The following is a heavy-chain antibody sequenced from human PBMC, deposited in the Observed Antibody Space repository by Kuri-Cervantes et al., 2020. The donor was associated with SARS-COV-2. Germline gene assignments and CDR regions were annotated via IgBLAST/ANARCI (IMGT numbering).Heavy chain of an antibody. CDR1: GESFSGYY. V-gene: IGHV4-34*01. CDR3: ARLLGFADS. CDR2: VNHRGST. J-gene: IGHJ4*02. D-gene: IGHD3-16*01. Sequence: SETLSLACAFYGESFSGYYWHWIRQSQGKGLEWIGEVNHRGSTNYNPSLKSRVTISVDTSKNQFSLKLRSVTAADTAVYHCARLLGFADSWGQGTWVTVSS.